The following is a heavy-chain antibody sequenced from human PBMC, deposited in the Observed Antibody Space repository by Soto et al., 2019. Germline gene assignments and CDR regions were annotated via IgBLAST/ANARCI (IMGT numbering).Heavy chain of an antibody. J-gene: IGHJ5*02. CDR1: GFTFTSSA. V-gene: IGHV1-58*01. Sequence: ASVKVSCKASGFTFTSSAVQWVRQARGQRLEWIGWIVVGSGNTNYAQKFQERVTITRDMSTSTAYMELSSLGSEDTAVYYCAADFYAILTGTNWFDPWGQGTLVTVSS. D-gene: IGHD3-9*01. CDR3: AADFYAILTGTNWFDP. CDR2: IVVGSGNT.